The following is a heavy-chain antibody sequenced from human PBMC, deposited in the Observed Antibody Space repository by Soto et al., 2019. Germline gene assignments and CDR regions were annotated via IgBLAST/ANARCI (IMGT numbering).Heavy chain of an antibody. CDR3: ARAMDAAMASKDNWFDP. V-gene: IGHV3-30-3*01. CDR2: RSYDENNK. D-gene: IGHD5-18*01. J-gene: IGHJ5*02. CDR1: GLTFRSYH. Sequence: QVQLVESGGGGVQPGRSLELSRAASGLTFRSYHMHWVAQAPGKRVGWVASRSYDENNKYYTESAKGRFPKSRDNSKNTLYLQMNSLRDEDTAVYYCARAMDAAMASKDNWFDPWGQGTLVTVSS.